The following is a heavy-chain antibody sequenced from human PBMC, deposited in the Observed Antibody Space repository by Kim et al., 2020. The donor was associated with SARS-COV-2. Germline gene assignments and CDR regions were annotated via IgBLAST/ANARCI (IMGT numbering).Heavy chain of an antibody. J-gene: IGHJ5*02. CDR2: ISAYNGNT. Sequence: ASVKVSCKASGYTFHSYGISWVRQAPGQGLEWMGWISAYNGNTNYAQNLQGRVTMTTDTSTSTAYMELRSLRSDDTAVYYCARSYYYDSSGYYWWDNWFDPWGQGTLVTVSS. V-gene: IGHV1-18*01. CDR1: GYTFHSYG. CDR3: ARSYYYDSSGYYWWDNWFDP. D-gene: IGHD3-22*01.